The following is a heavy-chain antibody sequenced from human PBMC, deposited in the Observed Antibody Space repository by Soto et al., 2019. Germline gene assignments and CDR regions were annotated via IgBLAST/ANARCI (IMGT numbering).Heavy chain of an antibody. J-gene: IGHJ4*02. CDR3: ARYGSGSYYMDPFDY. D-gene: IGHD3-10*01. V-gene: IGHV3-48*01. CDR1: GFTFSNYA. CDR2: ITHSSDTI. Sequence: PGGSLRLSCAASGFTFSNYAMNWVRQAPGKGLEWVSYITHSSDTIYYSDSVKGRFTISRDNAKNSLYLQMNSLRPEDTAIYYYARYGSGSYYMDPFDYWGQGTLVTVSS.